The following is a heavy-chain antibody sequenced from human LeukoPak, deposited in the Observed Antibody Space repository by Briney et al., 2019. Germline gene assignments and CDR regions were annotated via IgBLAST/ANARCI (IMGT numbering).Heavy chain of an antibody. CDR3: ARDRIVGASSPGGY. CDR2: INWNGGST. V-gene: IGHV3-20*04. CDR1: GFTFDDYA. J-gene: IGHJ4*02. Sequence: GGSLRLSCAASGFTFDDYAMTWVRQAPGKGLEWVSGINWNGGSTGYADSVKGRFTISRDNAKNSLYLQMNSLRAEDTVFYYCARDRIVGASSPGGYWGQGTLVTVSS. D-gene: IGHD1-26*01.